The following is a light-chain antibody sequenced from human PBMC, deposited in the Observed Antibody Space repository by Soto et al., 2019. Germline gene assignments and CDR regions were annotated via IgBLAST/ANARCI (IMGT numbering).Light chain of an antibody. J-gene: IGKJ2*02. CDR3: QQYNTWRT. CDR2: GAS. Sequence: EIVMTQSPATLSVSPRERATLSCRASQSVSSNLAWYQQKPGHAPRLLIYGASTRATGIPARFSGSGSGTEFTLTISRLQSEDFAVYYCQQYNTWRTFGQGTKREIK. CDR1: QSVSSN. V-gene: IGKV3-15*01.